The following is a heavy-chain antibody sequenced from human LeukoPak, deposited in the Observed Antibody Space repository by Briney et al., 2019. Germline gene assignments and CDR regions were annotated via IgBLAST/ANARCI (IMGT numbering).Heavy chain of an antibody. V-gene: IGHV1-8*01. CDR1: GYTFTSYD. Sequence: ASVKVSCKASGYTFTSYDINWVRQATGQGLEWMGWMNPNSGNTGYAQKFRGRVTMTTEASTSTAYMELRSPRSDDTAFYYCAREPGLARSTFFDYWGQGTLVTVST. CDR3: AREPGLARSTFFDY. J-gene: IGHJ4*02. D-gene: IGHD3-16*01. CDR2: MNPNSGNT.